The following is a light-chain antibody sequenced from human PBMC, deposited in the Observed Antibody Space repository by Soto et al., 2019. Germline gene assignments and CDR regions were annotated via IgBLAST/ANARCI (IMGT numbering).Light chain of an antibody. V-gene: IGKV1-5*01. CDR1: QSFSGT. CDR2: DAS. J-gene: IGKJ1*01. Sequence: DIQMTQSPSTLSASVGDRVTITCRASQSFSGTLAWYQQKPGKAPKLLIYDASSLERGVPSRFSGSGSGTEFPLTISSLQPDDFATHYCQQYDTYSRTFGQGTKVVFK. CDR3: QQYDTYSRT.